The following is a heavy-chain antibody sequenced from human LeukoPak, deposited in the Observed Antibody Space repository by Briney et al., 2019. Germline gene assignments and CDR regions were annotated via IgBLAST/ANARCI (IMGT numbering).Heavy chain of an antibody. Sequence: GGSLRLSCAGSRSTFSNYTFHWVRQAPGKGLEWVAVISKDGRNKYYADSVRGRFTFSRDNSKNTVYLQMNSLRNEDTAVYYCAGDRETTPVHCLGYWGQGTLVTVSS. J-gene: IGHJ4*02. CDR2: ISKDGRNK. V-gene: IGHV3-30*04. CDR1: RSTFSNYT. CDR3: AGDRETTPVHCLGY. D-gene: IGHD1/OR15-1a*01.